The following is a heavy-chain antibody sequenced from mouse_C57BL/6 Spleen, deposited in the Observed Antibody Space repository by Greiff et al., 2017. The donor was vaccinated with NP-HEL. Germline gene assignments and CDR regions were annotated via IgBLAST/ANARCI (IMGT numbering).Heavy chain of an antibody. CDR2: INPNYGTT. J-gene: IGHJ3*01. V-gene: IGHV1-39*01. D-gene: IGHD1-1*01. Sequence: VQLQQSGPELVKPGASVKISCKASGYSFTDYNMNWVKQSNGKSLEWIGVINPNYGTTSCNQKFKGKATLTVDQSSSTAYMQLNSLTSEDSAVYYCESITTVVEGAWFAYWGQGTLVTVSA. CDR1: GYSFTDYN. CDR3: ESITTVVEGAWFAY.